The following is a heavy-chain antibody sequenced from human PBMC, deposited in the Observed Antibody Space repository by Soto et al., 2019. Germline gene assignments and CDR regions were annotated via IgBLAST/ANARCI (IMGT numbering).Heavy chain of an antibody. CDR1: GFSLNTRGVG. Sequence: SGPTLVNPTQTLTLTCTFSGFSLNTRGVGVGWIRQPPGKALEWLALISWDGEKRYRPSLKTRLTVTKDTSENQVVLTMTNMDPVDTATYYCAQSRGDHLTGHYYFYFWGQGTLVTVSS. V-gene: IGHV2-5*02. D-gene: IGHD3-9*01. CDR2: ISWDGEK. J-gene: IGHJ4*02. CDR3: AQSRGDHLTGHYYFYF.